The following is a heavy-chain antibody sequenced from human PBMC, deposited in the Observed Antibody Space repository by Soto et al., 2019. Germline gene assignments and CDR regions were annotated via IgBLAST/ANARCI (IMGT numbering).Heavy chain of an antibody. CDR3: ARHDFWSGYLQDH. V-gene: IGHV1-18*01. CDR2: VTAYNDNV. D-gene: IGHD3-3*01. J-gene: IGHJ4*02. CDR1: GYKFTSYG. Sequence: QIQLVQSGAEVKKPGASVKVSCKVSGYKFTSYGINWVRQAPGQGLEWMGWVTAYNDNVKYAEKFQGRVTMTADTATTTAYMELRALSPADAAFFYCARHDFWSGYLQDHWGQGTLVTVAS.